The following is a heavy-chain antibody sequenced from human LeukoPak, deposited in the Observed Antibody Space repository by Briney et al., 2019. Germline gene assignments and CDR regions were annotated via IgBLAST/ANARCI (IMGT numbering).Heavy chain of an antibody. J-gene: IGHJ4*02. D-gene: IGHD6-19*01. V-gene: IGHV3-48*02. Sequence: GGSLRLSCAASGFTFSDYNMNWVRQAPGKGLEWLSYISSGGSTIYYADSVKGRFAISRDNAKNSLYLQMSSLRDEDTAVYYCAKDNRRHYTSGPNPDSLHWGQGALVTVSS. CDR3: AKDNRRHYTSGPNPDSLH. CDR2: ISSGGSTI. CDR1: GFTFSDYN.